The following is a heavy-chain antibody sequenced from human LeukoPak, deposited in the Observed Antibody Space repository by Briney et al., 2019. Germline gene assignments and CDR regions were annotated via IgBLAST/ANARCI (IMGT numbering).Heavy chain of an antibody. V-gene: IGHV3-23*01. Sequence: GGTLRLSCAASGFTFSSYGMSWVRQAPGKGLEWVSAISGSGGSTYYADSEKGRFTISRDNAKNLLYLQMNSLRAEDTAMYYCARDRYINGRFGEIGHWGQGTLVIVSS. CDR1: GFTFSSYG. CDR2: ISGSGGST. J-gene: IGHJ1*01. D-gene: IGHD3-10*01. CDR3: ARDRYINGRFGEIGH.